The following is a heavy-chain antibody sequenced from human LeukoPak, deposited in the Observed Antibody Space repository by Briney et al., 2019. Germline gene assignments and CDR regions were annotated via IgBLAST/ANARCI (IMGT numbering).Heavy chain of an antibody. CDR3: ARGGGSSWYNWFDP. Sequence: SETLSLTCAVYGGSFRGYYWSWIRQPPGKGLEWIGEINHSGSTNYNSSLKSRVTISVDTSKNQFSLKLSSVTAADTAVYYCARGGGSSWYNWFDPWGQGTLVTVSS. CDR1: GGSFRGYY. D-gene: IGHD6-13*01. CDR2: INHSGST. J-gene: IGHJ5*02. V-gene: IGHV4-34*01.